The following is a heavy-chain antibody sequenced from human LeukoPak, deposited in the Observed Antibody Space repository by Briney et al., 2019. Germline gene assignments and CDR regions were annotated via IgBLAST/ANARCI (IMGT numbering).Heavy chain of an antibody. Sequence: SVKVSCKASGGTFSSYAISWVRQAPGQGLEWMGRIIPILGIANYAQKFQVRVTITADKSTSTAYMELSSLRSEATAVYYCASGPPSLYYFDYWGQGTLVTVSS. D-gene: IGHD2-2*01. J-gene: IGHJ4*02. CDR3: ASGPPSLYYFDY. CDR1: GGTFSSYA. CDR2: IIPILGIA. V-gene: IGHV1-69*04.